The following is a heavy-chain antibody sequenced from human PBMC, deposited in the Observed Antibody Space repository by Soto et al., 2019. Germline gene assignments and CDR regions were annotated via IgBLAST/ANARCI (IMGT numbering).Heavy chain of an antibody. J-gene: IGHJ4*02. Sequence: LSLTCAVSGGSISSGGYSWSWIRQPPGKGLEWIGYIYHNGNTYYNSSLKSRVTISVDRSKNQFSLNLSSVTAADTAVYYCARTQTYGDYGRYFDYWGQGTLVTVSS. D-gene: IGHD4-17*01. CDR3: ARTQTYGDYGRYFDY. CDR2: IYHNGNT. CDR1: GGSISSGGYS. V-gene: IGHV4-30-2*01.